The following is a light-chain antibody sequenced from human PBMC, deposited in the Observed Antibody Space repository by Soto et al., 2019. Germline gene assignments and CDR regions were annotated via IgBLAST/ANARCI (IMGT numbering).Light chain of an antibody. V-gene: IGLV1-44*01. CDR2: SNN. J-gene: IGLJ3*02. Sequence: QSVLTQPPSVSGTPGQRVTISCSGTSSNIGNNDVNWYQQLPGTAPKLLIYSNNQRPSGVPDRFSGSKAGTSASLAISGLQSEGEADYYCAPWDDSLNGPVFGGGTKLTVL. CDR3: APWDDSLNGPV. CDR1: SSNIGNND.